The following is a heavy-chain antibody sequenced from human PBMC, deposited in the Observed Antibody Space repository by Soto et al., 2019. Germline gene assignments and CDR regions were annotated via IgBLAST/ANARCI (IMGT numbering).Heavy chain of an antibody. D-gene: IGHD3-16*01. CDR2: ISSSSSTI. CDR3: ARGQGYDYIWGSSLNDAFDI. CDR1: GFTFSSYS. J-gene: IGHJ3*02. Sequence: PGGSLRLSCAASGFTFSSYSMNWVRQAPGKGLEWVSYISSSSSTIYYADSVKGRFTISRDNAKNSLYLQMNSLRAEDTAVYYCARGQGYDYIWGSSLNDAFDIWGQGTMVTVSS. V-gene: IGHV3-48*01.